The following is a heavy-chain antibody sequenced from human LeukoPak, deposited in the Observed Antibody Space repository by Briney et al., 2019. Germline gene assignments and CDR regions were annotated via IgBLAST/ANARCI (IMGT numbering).Heavy chain of an antibody. V-gene: IGHV4-59*01. J-gene: IGHJ3*02. CDR1: GGSISSYY. Sequence: PSETLSLTCTVSGGSISSYYWSWIRQPPGKGLEWIGYIYYSGSTNYNPSLKSRVTISVDTSKNQFSLKLSSVTAADTAVYYCAASGSYPPDAFDIWGQGTMVTVSS. CDR2: IYYSGST. D-gene: IGHD1-26*01. CDR3: AASGSYPPDAFDI.